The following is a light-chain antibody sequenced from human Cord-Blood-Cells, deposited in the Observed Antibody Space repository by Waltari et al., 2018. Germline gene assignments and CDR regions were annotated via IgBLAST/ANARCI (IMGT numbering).Light chain of an antibody. CDR1: SSNLGSNS. V-gene: IGLV1-47*01. CDR3: AAWDDSLSGYV. J-gene: IGLJ1*01. Sequence: QSVLTQPPSASGTPGQRVTISSHGGSSNLGSNSVYWYQQLPGTAPKLLIYRNNQRPSGVPDRFSGSKSGTSASLAISGLRSEDEADYYCAAWDDSLSGYVFGTGTKVTVL. CDR2: RNN.